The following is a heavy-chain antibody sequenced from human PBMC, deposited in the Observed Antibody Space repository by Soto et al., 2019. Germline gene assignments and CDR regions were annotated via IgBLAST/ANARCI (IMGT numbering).Heavy chain of an antibody. CDR2: VYYTGST. D-gene: IGHD6-19*01. V-gene: IGHV4-59*01. CDR3: ARSVAVPGAHIDY. J-gene: IGHJ4*02. CDR1: GGSISGSY. Sequence: SSETLSLTCSVSGGSISGSYWSWIRQSPGKGLEWLGYVYYTGSTNYSPSLRSRVSISVDTSKNEFSLRLSSVTAADTAVYFCARSVAVPGAHIDYWGQGTQVTVSS.